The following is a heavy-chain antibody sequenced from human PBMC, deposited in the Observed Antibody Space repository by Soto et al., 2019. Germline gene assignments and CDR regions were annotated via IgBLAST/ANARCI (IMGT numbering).Heavy chain of an antibody. CDR2: ITWDDGRT. CDR1: GFTFDDYT. Sequence: EVHLVESGGVVVQPGGSLRLSCAASGFTFDDYTMHWVRQTPGKGLEWVSLITWDDGRTYYADSVKGRFTISRDNSKSSLYLQMNSLRTEDTAFYYCAKDFDMAMSNGYFDSWGQGTLVTVSS. V-gene: IGHV3-43*01. J-gene: IGHJ4*02. CDR3: AKDFDMAMSNGYFDS. D-gene: IGHD2-8*01.